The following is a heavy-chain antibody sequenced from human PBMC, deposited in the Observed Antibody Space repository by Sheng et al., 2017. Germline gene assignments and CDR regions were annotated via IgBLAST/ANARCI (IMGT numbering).Heavy chain of an antibody. Sequence: QLQLQESGPGLVKPSETLSLTCTVSGGSISSSSYYWGWIRQPPGKGLEWIGSIYYSGSTYYNPSLKSRVTISVDTSKNQFSLKLSSVTAADTAVYYCARGLDVDTAMVDYWGQGTLGHRLL. J-gene: IGHJ4*02. CDR1: GGSISSSSYY. CDR2: IYYSGST. V-gene: IGHV4-39*07. D-gene: IGHD5-18*01. CDR3: ARGLDVDTAMVDY.